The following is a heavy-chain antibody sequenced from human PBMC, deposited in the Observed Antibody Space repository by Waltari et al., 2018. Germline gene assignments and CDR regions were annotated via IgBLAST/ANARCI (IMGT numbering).Heavy chain of an antibody. CDR2: INHSGST. Sequence: QVQLQQWGAGLLKPSETLSLTCAVYGGSFSGYYWSWIRQPPGKGLEWIGEINHSGSTNYNPSLKRRVTISVDTAKNQFSLKLSSVTAADTAVYYCARSRDTAMDLDYWGQGTLVTVSS. J-gene: IGHJ4*02. CDR3: ARSRDTAMDLDY. D-gene: IGHD5-18*01. CDR1: GGSFSGYY. V-gene: IGHV4-34*01.